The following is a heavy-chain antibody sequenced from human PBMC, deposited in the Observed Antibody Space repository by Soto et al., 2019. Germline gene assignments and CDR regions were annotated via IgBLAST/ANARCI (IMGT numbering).Heavy chain of an antibody. CDR2: IYYSGST. CDR1: GGSISSSSYY. Sequence: PXETLSLTCTVSGGSISSSSYYWGWIRQPPGKGLEWIGSIYYSGSTYYKPSLKSRVTISVDTSKNQFSLKLSSVTAADTAVYYFAREVQLWSPTGYYGMDVWGQGTTVTVSS. J-gene: IGHJ6*02. D-gene: IGHD5-18*01. CDR3: AREVQLWSPTGYYGMDV. V-gene: IGHV4-39*02.